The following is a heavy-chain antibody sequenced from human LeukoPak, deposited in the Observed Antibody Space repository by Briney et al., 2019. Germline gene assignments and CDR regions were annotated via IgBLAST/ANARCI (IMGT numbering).Heavy chain of an antibody. J-gene: IGHJ4*02. CDR2: ISSSSSTI. V-gene: IGHV3-48*03. Sequence: GGSLRLSCAASGFTFSSYEMNWVRQAPGKGLEWVSYISSSSSTIYYADSVNGRFTISRDNAKNSMYLQMNSLRAEDTAVYYCARTKEMATISYFDSWGQGTLVTVSS. CDR3: ARTKEMATISYFDS. D-gene: IGHD5-24*01. CDR1: GFTFSSYE.